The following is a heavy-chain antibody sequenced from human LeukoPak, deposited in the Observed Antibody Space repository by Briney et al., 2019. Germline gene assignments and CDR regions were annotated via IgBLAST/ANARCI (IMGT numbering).Heavy chain of an antibody. CDR1: GFTFTSCW. Sequence: PGGSLRLSCAASGFTFTSCWMSWVRQAPGKGLEWVANIKQDGSEKYYVDSVKGRFTISRDNAKNSLYLQMNSLRAEDTAVYYCASGPWDTDYFDYWGQGTLATVSS. V-gene: IGHV3-7*05. D-gene: IGHD1-26*01. CDR3: ASGPWDTDYFDY. J-gene: IGHJ4*02. CDR2: IKQDGSEK.